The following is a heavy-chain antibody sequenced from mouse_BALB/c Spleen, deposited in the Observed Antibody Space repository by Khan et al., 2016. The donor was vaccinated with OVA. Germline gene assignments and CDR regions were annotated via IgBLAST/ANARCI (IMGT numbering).Heavy chain of an antibody. CDR3: ARWGGNYPSYAMDY. D-gene: IGHD2-1*01. V-gene: IGHV1S56*01. Sequence: QVRLQQSGPELVKPGASVRISCKASGYTFTRYYIHWVKQRPGQGLEWIGWIYPGNVNTKYNEKFKGKATLTADPSSRTAYMQLSSLTSEDSAVYFCARWGGNYPSYAMDYWGQGTSGTVSS. J-gene: IGHJ4*01. CDR1: GYTFTRYY. CDR2: IYPGNVNT.